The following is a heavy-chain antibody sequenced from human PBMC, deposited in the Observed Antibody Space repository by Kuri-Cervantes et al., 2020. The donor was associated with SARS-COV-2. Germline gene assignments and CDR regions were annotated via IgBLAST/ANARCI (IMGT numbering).Heavy chain of an antibody. CDR1: GYSFTSYW. V-gene: IGHV5-51*01. CDR3: ARQASMVGATTGFDY. Sequence: KVSCKGSGYSFTSYWIGWVRQMPGKGLEWMGIIYPGDSDTRYSPSFQGQVTISADKSISTAYLQWSSLKASDTAMYYCARQASMVGATTGFDYWGQGALVTVSS. D-gene: IGHD1-26*01. J-gene: IGHJ4*02. CDR2: IYPGDSDT.